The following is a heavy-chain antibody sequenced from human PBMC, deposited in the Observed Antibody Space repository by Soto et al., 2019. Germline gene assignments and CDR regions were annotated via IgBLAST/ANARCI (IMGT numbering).Heavy chain of an antibody. Sequence: PSETLSLTCTVSGGSISSYYWSWIRQPPGKGLEWIGYIYYSGSTNYNPSLKSRVTISVDTSKNQFSLKLSSVTAADTAVYYCARRALVYGDYGHFQHWGQGTLVTVSS. J-gene: IGHJ1*01. D-gene: IGHD4-17*01. CDR3: ARRALVYGDYGHFQH. CDR2: IYYSGST. V-gene: IGHV4-59*12. CDR1: GGSISSYY.